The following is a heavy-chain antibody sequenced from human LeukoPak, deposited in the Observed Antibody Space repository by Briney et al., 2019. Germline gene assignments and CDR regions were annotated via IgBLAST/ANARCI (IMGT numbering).Heavy chain of an antibody. J-gene: IGHJ4*02. CDR1: GFTFSSSW. CDR3: TRPESSSSLACDH. V-gene: IGHV3-74*01. CDR2: INSDGSTT. D-gene: IGHD2-2*01. Sequence: PGGSLRLSCAASGFTFSSSWMHWVRQAPGKGLVWFSRINSDGSTTNYADSVKGRFIISRDNAKNTLYLQMNSLRAEDTAVYYCTRPESSSSLACDHWGQGTLVTVSS.